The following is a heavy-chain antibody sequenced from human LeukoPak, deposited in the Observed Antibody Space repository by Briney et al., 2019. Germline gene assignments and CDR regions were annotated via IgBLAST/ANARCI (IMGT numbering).Heavy chain of an antibody. Sequence: ASVKVSCKVSGYTLTELSMHWVRQAPGKGLEWMGGFDPEDGETIYAQKFQGRVTMTEDTSTDTAYMELSSLRSEDTAVYYCTMAVRGVIIYNWFDPWGQGTLVTVSS. J-gene: IGHJ5*02. V-gene: IGHV1-24*01. CDR3: TMAVRGVIIYNWFDP. CDR1: GYTLTELS. CDR2: FDPEDGET. D-gene: IGHD3-10*01.